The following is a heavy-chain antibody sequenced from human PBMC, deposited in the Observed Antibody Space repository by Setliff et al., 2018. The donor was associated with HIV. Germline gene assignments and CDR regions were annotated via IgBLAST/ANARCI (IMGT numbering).Heavy chain of an antibody. D-gene: IGHD3-10*01. V-gene: IGHV4-34*01. CDR2: VTDDGSA. Sequence: PSETLSLTCAVYGGSLTNYYWSWFRQSPGKGLEWIGEVTDDGSANYNPSLKSRVTISLVTSKAQFSLKLDSVTAADTAVYYCARGLSCSSTWCYTCYYYYYGLDVWGQGTLVTVSS. CDR1: GGSLTNYY. J-gene: IGHJ4*02. CDR3: ARGLSCSSTWCYTCYYYYYGLDV.